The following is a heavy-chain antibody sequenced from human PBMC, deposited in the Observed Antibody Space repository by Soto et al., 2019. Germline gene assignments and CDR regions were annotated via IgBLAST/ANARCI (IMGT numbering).Heavy chain of an antibody. J-gene: IGHJ4*02. CDR3: ARLIVGATPFDY. CDR2: INHSGST. CDR1: GGSFSGYY. V-gene: IGHV4-34*01. Sequence: QVQLQQWGAGLLKPSETLSLTCAVYGGSFSGYYWSWIRQPPGKGLAWIGEINHSGSTNYNPSLKSRVTISVDTSKNQFSLKLSSVTAADTAVYYCARLIVGATPFDYWGQGTLVTVSS. D-gene: IGHD1-26*01.